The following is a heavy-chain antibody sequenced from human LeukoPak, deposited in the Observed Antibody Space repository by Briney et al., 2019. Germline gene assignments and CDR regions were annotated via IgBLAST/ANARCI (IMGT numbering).Heavy chain of an antibody. CDR2: INPNSGGT. Sequence: ASVKVSCKASGYTSTGYYMHWVRQAPGQGLEWMGWINPNSGGTNYAQKFQGRVTMTRDTSISTAYMELSRLRSDDTAVYYCARVYDFWSGYSDYWGQGTLVTVSS. J-gene: IGHJ4*02. D-gene: IGHD3-3*01. V-gene: IGHV1-2*02. CDR3: ARVYDFWSGYSDY. CDR1: GYTSTGYY.